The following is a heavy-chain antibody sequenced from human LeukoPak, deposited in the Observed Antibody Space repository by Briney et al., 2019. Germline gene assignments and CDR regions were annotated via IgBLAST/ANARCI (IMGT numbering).Heavy chain of an antibody. CDR1: GGSFSGYY. J-gene: IGHJ4*02. CDR3: ASLQPDVVTSYAFDI. D-gene: IGHD3-16*01. Sequence: PSETLSLTCAVYGGSFSGYYWSWIRQPPGKGLEWIGEINHSGSTNYNPSLKSRVTISVDTSKNQFSLKLSFVTAADTAVYYCASLQPDVVTSYAFDIWGQGTLATVSS. V-gene: IGHV4-34*01. CDR2: INHSGST.